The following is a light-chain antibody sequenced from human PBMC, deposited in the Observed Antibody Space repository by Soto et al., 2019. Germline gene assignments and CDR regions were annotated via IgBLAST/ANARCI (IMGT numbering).Light chain of an antibody. CDR1: QSVSSTS. CDR2: GTS. V-gene: IGKV3-20*01. CDR3: QQYAGSST. J-gene: IGKJ1*01. Sequence: EIVLTQSPGTLSLSPGERATLSCRASQSVSSTSLAWYQQKPGPAPKLLIFGTSNRATGIPDRFSGSGSGTDFTLTISRLEPEDFAVYYCQQYAGSSTFGQGTKVDIK.